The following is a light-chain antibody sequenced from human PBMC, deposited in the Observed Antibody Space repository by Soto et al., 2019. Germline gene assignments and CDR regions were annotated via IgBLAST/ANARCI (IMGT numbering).Light chain of an antibody. J-gene: IGKJ3*01. CDR3: QEYSKWPLFT. CDR1: QSVGRN. Sequence: EIVVTQSPGILSVSPGDRATLSCRASQSVGRNLAWYQQKPGQAPTLLIYAASTRATGLPARFSGSGSGTDFTLTISSLHYDDFAVYSCQEYSKWPLFTFGPGTRVDIK. CDR2: AAS. V-gene: IGKV3-15*01.